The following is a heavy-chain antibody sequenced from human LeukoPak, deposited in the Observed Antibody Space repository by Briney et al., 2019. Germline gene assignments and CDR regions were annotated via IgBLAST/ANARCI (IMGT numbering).Heavy chain of an antibody. V-gene: IGHV4-4*02. CDR2: IYRSGTT. D-gene: IGHD6-19*01. CDR3: AYLGGYSSGWYAFDV. Sequence: SGTLSLTCAVSGGSISSTNWWSWVRQPPGKGLEWIGEIYRSGTTNYKPSLKSRVTISVDTSKNQFSLKLSSVTAADTAVYYCAYLGGYSSGWYAFDVWGQGTTVTVSS. J-gene: IGHJ3*01. CDR1: GGSISSTNW.